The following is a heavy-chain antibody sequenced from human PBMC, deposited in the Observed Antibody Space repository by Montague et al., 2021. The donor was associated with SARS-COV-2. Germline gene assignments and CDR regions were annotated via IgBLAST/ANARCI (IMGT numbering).Heavy chain of an antibody. CDR1: GFTFSSYS. CDR3: ARGRSYCSSTSSRGCYYYGMDV. J-gene: IGHJ6*02. CDR2: ISSSSSYI. V-gene: IGHV3-21*01. D-gene: IGHD2-2*01. Sequence: SLRLSCAASGFTFSSYSMNWVRQAPGKGLEWVSSISSSSSYIYYADSVKGRFTISRDNAKNSLCLQMNSLRAEDTAVYYCARGRSYCSSTSSRGCYYYGMDVWGQGTTVTVSS.